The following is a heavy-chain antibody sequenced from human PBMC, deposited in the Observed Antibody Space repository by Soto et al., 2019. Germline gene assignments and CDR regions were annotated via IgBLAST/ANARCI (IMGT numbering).Heavy chain of an antibody. Sequence: QVQLVESGGGVVQPGRSLRLSCAASGFTFSSYAMHWVRQAPGKGLEWVAVISYDGSNKYYADSVKGRFTISRDNSKNTLYLQMNSLRAEDTAVYYCARDHYDSSGYPSLFYYYYGMDVWGQGTTVTVSS. D-gene: IGHD3-22*01. J-gene: IGHJ6*02. CDR2: ISYDGSNK. CDR1: GFTFSSYA. V-gene: IGHV3-30-3*01. CDR3: ARDHYDSSGYPSLFYYYYGMDV.